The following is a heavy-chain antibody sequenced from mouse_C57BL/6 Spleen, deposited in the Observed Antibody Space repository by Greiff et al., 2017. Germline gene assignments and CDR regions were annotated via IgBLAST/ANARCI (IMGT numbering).Heavy chain of an antibody. CDR2: IRNKANGYTT. V-gene: IGHV7-3*01. Sequence: DVHLVESGGGLVQPGGSLSLSCAASGFTFPDYYMSWVRQPPGKALEWLGFIRNKANGYTTEYSASVKGRFTISRDNSQSILYLQMNALRAEDSATYYCARYRYYGSRGFDYWGQGTTLTVSS. J-gene: IGHJ2*01. CDR3: ARYRYYGSRGFDY. D-gene: IGHD1-1*01. CDR1: GFTFPDYY.